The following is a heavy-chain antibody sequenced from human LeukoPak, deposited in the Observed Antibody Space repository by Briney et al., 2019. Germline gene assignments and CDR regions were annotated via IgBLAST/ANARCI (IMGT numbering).Heavy chain of an antibody. V-gene: IGHV3-23*01. Sequence: GGSLRLSCTASGFTFSSYDMIWARQAPGKGLEWVSAISGSGGSTYYADSVKGRFTISRDNSKNTLYLQMNSLRAEDTAGYYCAKEVGQFDWWGLGSLVTVSS. CDR2: ISGSGGST. J-gene: IGHJ4*02. CDR1: GFTFSSYD. CDR3: AKEVGQFDW.